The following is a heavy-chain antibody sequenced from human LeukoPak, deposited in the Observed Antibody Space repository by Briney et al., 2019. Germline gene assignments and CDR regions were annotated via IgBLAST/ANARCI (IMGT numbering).Heavy chain of an antibody. D-gene: IGHD2-15*01. Sequence: PGGSLRLSCAASGFTFSSYSMNWVRQAPGKGLEWVSSISSSSSYIYYADSVKGRFTISRDNAKNSLYLQMNSLRAEDTAVYYCAREKCSGGSCYADYWGQGTLVTVSS. CDR2: ISSSSSYI. CDR1: GFTFSSYS. V-gene: IGHV3-21*01. CDR3: AREKCSGGSCYADY. J-gene: IGHJ4*02.